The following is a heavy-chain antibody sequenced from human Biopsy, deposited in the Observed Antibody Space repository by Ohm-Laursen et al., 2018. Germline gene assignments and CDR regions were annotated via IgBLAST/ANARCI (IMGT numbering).Heavy chain of an antibody. Sequence: GTLSLTCSVSGGSIISYYWTWIRQPPGKGLEWIGHVYNGGITNYNPSLKSRVTVSKDTSKNQFSLQVNSVTAADTAVYYCARTPRDSFWSGSYKRGLWFDPWGQGTLVTVSS. CDR3: ARTPRDSFWSGSYKRGLWFDP. CDR2: VYNGGIT. CDR1: GGSIISYY. D-gene: IGHD3-3*01. J-gene: IGHJ5*02. V-gene: IGHV4-59*01.